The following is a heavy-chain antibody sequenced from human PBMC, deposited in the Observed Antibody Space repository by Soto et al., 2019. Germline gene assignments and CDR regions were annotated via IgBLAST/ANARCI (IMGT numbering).Heavy chain of an antibody. CDR2: IYPGDSDT. J-gene: IGHJ4*02. D-gene: IGHD2-2*01. CDR3: AKHEGYCSSTTCSNFDY. Sequence: PGESLKISCRGSGFTFTNYWIAWVRQMPGKGLEWMGIIYPGDSDTSYSPSFQGQVTISADKSTNTAYLHWSSLKASDTAMYYCAKHEGYCSSTTCSNFDYWGQGTLVTVSS. V-gene: IGHV5-51*01. CDR1: GFTFTNYW.